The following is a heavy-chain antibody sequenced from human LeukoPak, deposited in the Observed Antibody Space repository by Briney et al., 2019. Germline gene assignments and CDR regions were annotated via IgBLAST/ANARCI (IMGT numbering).Heavy chain of an antibody. J-gene: IGHJ4*02. CDR1: GGSTNTYC. CDR3: ARDRSGYSEYYFDY. CDR2: IYPSGGT. D-gene: IGHD5-12*01. V-gene: IGHV4-4*07. Sequence: PSETLSLTCTVSGGSTNTYCWSWIRQPAEKGLEWIGRIYPSGGTYYNPSLKSRVTISIDKSKNQFSLRLTSVTAADTAVYYCARDRSGYSEYYFDYWGQGSLVTVSS.